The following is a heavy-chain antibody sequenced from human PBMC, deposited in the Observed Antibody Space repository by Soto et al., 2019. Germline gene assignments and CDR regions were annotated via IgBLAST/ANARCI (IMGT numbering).Heavy chain of an antibody. J-gene: IGHJ4*02. D-gene: IGHD6-19*01. CDR1: GGSISSTNW. V-gene: IGHV4-4*02. Sequence: SLSLTCAVSGGSISSTNWWSWVRQPPGKGLEWIGEIYHSGSTNSNPSLKSRVTISVDKSKNQFSLRLSSVTAADTAVYYCASLDLAVAAYDYWGQGTLVTVSS. CDR2: IYHSGST. CDR3: ASLDLAVAAYDY.